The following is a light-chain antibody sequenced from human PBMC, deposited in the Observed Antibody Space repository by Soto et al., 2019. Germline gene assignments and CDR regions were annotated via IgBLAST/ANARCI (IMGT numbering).Light chain of an antibody. J-gene: IGKJ1*01. CDR1: QSVSSY. V-gene: IGKV3-11*01. CDR2: DAS. CDR3: QQRSNWPPET. Sequence: EIVLTQSPATLSLSPGERATLSCRASQSVSSYLAWYQQKPGQAPRLLIYDASNRATGIPARFSGSGSGTDLTLTISSLEPEDFAVYYCQQRSNWPPETFGQGTKVEIK.